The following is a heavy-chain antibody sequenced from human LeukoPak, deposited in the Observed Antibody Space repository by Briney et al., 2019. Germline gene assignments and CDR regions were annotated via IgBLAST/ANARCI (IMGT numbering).Heavy chain of an antibody. J-gene: IGHJ4*02. V-gene: IGHV4-34*01. CDR3: ARLRTVRGVIIRGSFDY. Sequence: PSETLSLTCAVYGGSFSGYYWSWIRQPPGKGLEWIGEINHSGSTNYNPSLKSRVTISVDTSKNQFSLKLSSVTAADTAVYYCARLRTVRGVIIRGSFDYWGQGTLVTVSS. D-gene: IGHD3-10*01. CDR1: GGSFSGYY. CDR2: INHSGST.